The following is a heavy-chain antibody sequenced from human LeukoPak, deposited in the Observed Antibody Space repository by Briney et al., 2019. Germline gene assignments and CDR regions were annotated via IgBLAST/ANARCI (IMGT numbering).Heavy chain of an antibody. CDR1: GYTLTELS. Sequence: ASVKVSCKVSGYTLTELSMHWVRQAPGKGLEWMGGFDPEDGETIYAQKFQGRVTMTEDTSTDTAYMELSSLRSEDTAVYYCATDPRCSSAELLRCHAFDIWGQGTMVTVSS. J-gene: IGHJ3*02. CDR3: ATDPRCSSAELLRCHAFDI. V-gene: IGHV1-24*01. D-gene: IGHD2-2*01. CDR2: FDPEDGET.